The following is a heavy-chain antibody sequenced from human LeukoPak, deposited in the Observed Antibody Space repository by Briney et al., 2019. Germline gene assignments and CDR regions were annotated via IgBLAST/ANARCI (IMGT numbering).Heavy chain of an antibody. CDR2: IIPILGIA. Sequence: GASVKVSCKACGGTFSSYAISWVRQAPGQGLEWMGRIIPILGIANYAQKFQGRVTITADKSTSTAYMELSSLRSEDTAVYYCARGCSGGSCSFDYWGQGTLVTVSS. V-gene: IGHV1-69*04. CDR1: GGTFSSYA. CDR3: ARGCSGGSCSFDY. D-gene: IGHD2-15*01. J-gene: IGHJ4*02.